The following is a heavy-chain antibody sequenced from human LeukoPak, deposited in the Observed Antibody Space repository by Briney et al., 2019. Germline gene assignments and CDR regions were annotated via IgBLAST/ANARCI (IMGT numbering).Heavy chain of an antibody. Sequence: GGSLRLSCAGSGVTFSGYTMNWIRQAPGKGLEWVSSITISSTYTYYADSVKGRFTISRDNAKNSVYLQMNSLRAEDTAVYYCARDYSTTVTTGYYYGMDVWGLGTTVTVSS. CDR3: ARDYSTTVTTGYYYGMDV. D-gene: IGHD4-17*01. CDR1: GVTFSGYT. V-gene: IGHV3-21*04. J-gene: IGHJ6*02. CDR2: ITISSTYT.